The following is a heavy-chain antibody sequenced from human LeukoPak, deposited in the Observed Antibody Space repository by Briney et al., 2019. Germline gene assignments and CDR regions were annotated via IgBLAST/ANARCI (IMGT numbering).Heavy chain of an antibody. CDR2: IYTSGST. CDR1: GGSISSYY. D-gene: IGHD3-22*01. V-gene: IGHV4-4*07. J-gene: IGHJ4*02. Sequence: SETLSLTCTVSGGSISSYYWSWIRQPAGKGLEWIGRIYTSGSTNYNPSLKSRVTMSVDTSKNQFSLKLSSVTAADAGVYYCARGPYYYDSSGYYYYWGQGTLVTVSS. CDR3: ARGPYYYDSSGYYYY.